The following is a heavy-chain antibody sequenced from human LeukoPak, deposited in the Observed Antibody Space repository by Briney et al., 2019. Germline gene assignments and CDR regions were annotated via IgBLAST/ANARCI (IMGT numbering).Heavy chain of an antibody. V-gene: IGHV4-39*01. CDR1: GGSISNYY. CDR3: ASRSHIVVVTAIPLGFDY. CDR2: ISYSGTT. J-gene: IGHJ4*02. Sequence: PSETLSLTCTVSGGSISNYYWGWIRQPPGKGLEWIGSISYSGTTYYNPSLKSRVTISVDTSKNQFSLKLTSVTAADTAVYYCASRSHIVVVTAIPLGFDYWGQGTLVTVSS. D-gene: IGHD2-21*02.